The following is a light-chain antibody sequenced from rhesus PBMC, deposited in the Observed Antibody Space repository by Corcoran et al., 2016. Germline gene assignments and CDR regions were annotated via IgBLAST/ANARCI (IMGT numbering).Light chain of an antibody. CDR3: PHYYSTPYS. J-gene: IGKJ2*01. Sequence: DIQMTQSPSSLSASVGDRVTITCRASQGITNDLAWYQQKPGETPKLLIYEASSLQSGIPSRFSGNGSGTDFTLTIRSLQSEDFATYYCPHYYSTPYSFGQGTKVEIK. V-gene: IGKV1S17*01. CDR1: QGITND. CDR2: EAS.